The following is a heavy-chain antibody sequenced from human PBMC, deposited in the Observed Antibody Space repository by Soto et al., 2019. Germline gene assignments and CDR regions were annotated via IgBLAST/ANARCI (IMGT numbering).Heavy chain of an antibody. CDR3: ARGHIAVADKGFLDY. V-gene: IGHV5-10-1*01. Sequence: GESLKISCKGSGYNFTNYWIGWVRQMPGKGLEWMGRIDPSGSYTEYSPSFQGHVTVSADKSINTAYLQWSSLKASDSAMYYCARGHIAVADKGFLDYWGRGILVTVSS. J-gene: IGHJ4*02. CDR1: GYNFTNYW. D-gene: IGHD6-19*01. CDR2: IDPSGSYT.